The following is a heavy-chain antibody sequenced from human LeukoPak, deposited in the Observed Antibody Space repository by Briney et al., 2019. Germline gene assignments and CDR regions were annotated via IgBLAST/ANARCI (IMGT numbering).Heavy chain of an antibody. CDR3: ARDTWIHMGRWFDL. CDR2: IYYTGDS. CDR1: GYSISSGYY. D-gene: IGHD5-18*01. V-gene: IGHV4-61*01. J-gene: IGHJ5*02. Sequence: RASETLSLTCTVSGYSISSGYYWGWIRQSPGQGLEWIGYIYYTGDSKYNPSLESRVSISIDTSKNQFSLKLSSVTAADTAVYYCARDTWIHMGRWFDLWGQGTLVTVSS.